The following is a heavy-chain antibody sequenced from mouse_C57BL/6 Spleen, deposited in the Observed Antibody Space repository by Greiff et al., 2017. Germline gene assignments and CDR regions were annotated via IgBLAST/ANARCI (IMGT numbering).Heavy chain of an antibody. CDR3: ARSNSYAMDY. D-gene: IGHD2-5*01. Sequence: EVQLQQPGPVLVKPGASVKMSCKASGYTFTDYYMNWVKQSHGKSLEWIGVINPYNGGTSYNQKFKGKATLTVDKSSSTAYMELNSLTSEDSAVYYCARSNSYAMDYWGQGTSVTVSS. J-gene: IGHJ4*01. CDR1: GYTFTDYY. V-gene: IGHV1-19*01. CDR2: INPYNGGT.